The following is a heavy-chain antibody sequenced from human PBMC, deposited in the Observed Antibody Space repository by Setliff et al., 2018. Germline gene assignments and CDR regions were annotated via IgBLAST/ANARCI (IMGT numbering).Heavy chain of an antibody. V-gene: IGHV4-39*07. CDR3: ARVSGFQYMDV. CDR1: GDSISSRRNY. CDR2: IYQNGIT. J-gene: IGHJ6*03. D-gene: IGHD3-3*01. Sequence: SETLSLTCTVSGDSISSRRNYWGWFRQPAGKGLEWIGTIYQNGITYYNPSVKSRVTISVDKSKNQLSLNLSSLTAADTAVYYCARVSGFQYMDVWGKGTTVTVSS.